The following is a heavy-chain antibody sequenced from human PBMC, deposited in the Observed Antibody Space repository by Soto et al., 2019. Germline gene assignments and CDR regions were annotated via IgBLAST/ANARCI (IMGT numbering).Heavy chain of an antibody. D-gene: IGHD3-22*01. CDR3: ARQGYDSSGYLDY. CDR1: GYSFTSYW. J-gene: IGHJ4*02. Sequence: GESLKISCKGSGYSFTSYWIGWVRQTPGKGLEWMGIIYPGDSDTRYSPSFQGQVAISADKSISTAYLQWSSLKASDTAMYYCARQGYDSSGYLDYWGQGTLVTVSS. CDR2: IYPGDSDT. V-gene: IGHV5-51*01.